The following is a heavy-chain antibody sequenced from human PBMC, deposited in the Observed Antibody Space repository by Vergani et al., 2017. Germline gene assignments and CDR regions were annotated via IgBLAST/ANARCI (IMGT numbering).Heavy chain of an antibody. D-gene: IGHD3-16*01. CDR2: MDYSGST. J-gene: IGHJ4*02. Sequence: QVQLQESAPGLVKPSETLSLTCTVSGDSVISTDYHWGWLRQPPGKGLGWIGGMDYSGSTSYNPSLGSRISISFGTPKNQFSLRLTSVTAADTAVYYCASKRGACRSAYCHSYDFWGPGTLIGVSS. CDR1: GDSVISTDYH. V-gene: IGHV4-39*01. CDR3: ASKRGACRSAYCHSYDF.